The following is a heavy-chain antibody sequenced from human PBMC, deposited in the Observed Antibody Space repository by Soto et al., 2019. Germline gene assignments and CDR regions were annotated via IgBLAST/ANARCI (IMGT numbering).Heavy chain of an antibody. V-gene: IGHV3-53*01. J-gene: IGHJ6*02. D-gene: IGHD3-10*01. CDR3: ARDRKYGGSGSYYYYYYGMDV. CDR1: GFTVSSNY. Sequence: GGSLRLSCAASGFTVSSNYMSWVRQAPGKGLEWVSVIYSGGSTYYADSVKGRFTISRDNSKNTLYPQMNSLRAEDTAVYYCARDRKYGGSGSYYYYYYGMDVWGQGTTVTVSS. CDR2: IYSGGST.